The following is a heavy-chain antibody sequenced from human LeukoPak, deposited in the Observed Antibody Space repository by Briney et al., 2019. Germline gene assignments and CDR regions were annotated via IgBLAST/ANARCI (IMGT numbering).Heavy chain of an antibody. D-gene: IGHD6-13*01. CDR2: ISSSSSYI. J-gene: IGHJ6*03. CDR3: ARDPSSWYRGDYYYYMDV. V-gene: IGHV3-21*01. CDR1: GFTFSNAW. Sequence: PGGSLRLSCAASGFTFSNAWMSWVRQAPGKGLEWVSSISSSSSYIYYADSVKGRFTISRDNAKNSLYLQMSSLRAEDTAVYYCARDPSSWYRGDYYYYMDVWGKGTTVTISS.